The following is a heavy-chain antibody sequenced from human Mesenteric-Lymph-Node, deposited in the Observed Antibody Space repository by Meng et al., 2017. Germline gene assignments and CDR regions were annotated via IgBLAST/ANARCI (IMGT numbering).Heavy chain of an antibody. CDR1: GGSMSSGNYY. CDR2: IHHSGSA. J-gene: IGHJ4*02. D-gene: IGHD4-17*01. CDR3: ARGRGYGDYGSLY. Sequence: QGQLRESGQELLEPPQTLSLTCTSSGGSMSSGNYYWSWIRQPPGKGLEWIGYIHHSGSAYYNPSLKSRVSISVDTSKNQFSLNLNSMTAADTAVYYCARGRGYGDYGSLYWGQGTLVTVSS. V-gene: IGHV4-30-4*01.